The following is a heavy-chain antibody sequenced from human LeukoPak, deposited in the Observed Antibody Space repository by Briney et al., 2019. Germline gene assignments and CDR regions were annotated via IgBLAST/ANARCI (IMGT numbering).Heavy chain of an antibody. CDR2: ISSNGHST. D-gene: IGHD5-18*01. V-gene: IGHV3-64D*06. J-gene: IGHJ4*02. CDR3: VKDRYTAGRPFDY. Sequence: RSGGSLRLSCSTSGFTFSNYAMNWVCQAPGKGLEYVSTISSNGHSTYYADSVKGRFSISRDNSKNTLYLQLSSLRADDTAVYYCVKDRYTAGRPFDYWGQGTLVTVSS. CDR1: GFTFSNYA.